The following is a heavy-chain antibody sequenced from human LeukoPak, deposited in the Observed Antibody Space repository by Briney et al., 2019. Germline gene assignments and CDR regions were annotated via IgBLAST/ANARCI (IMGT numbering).Heavy chain of an antibody. V-gene: IGHV1-2*04. CDR3: AKNMGYGDYWYFDL. J-gene: IGHJ2*01. CDR2: INPNSGDT. Sequence: ASVKVSCKASGYTFIDYYIHWVRQAPGGGLEWMGWINPNSGDTNYAQKFQGWVTMTRDTSISTAYMELSRLNSDDTAVFYCAKNMGYGDYWYFDLWGRGTLVTVSS. D-gene: IGHD4-17*01. CDR1: GYTFIDYY.